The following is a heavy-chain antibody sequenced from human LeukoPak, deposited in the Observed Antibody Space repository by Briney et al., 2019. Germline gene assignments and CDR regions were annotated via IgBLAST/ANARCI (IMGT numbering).Heavy chain of an antibody. CDR2: IYHSGST. D-gene: IGHD3-10*01. J-gene: IGHJ3*02. CDR3: ASYGITMVRGVIGSGDAFDI. Sequence: SETLSLTCAVSGGSISSGGYSWSWIRQPPGKGLEWIGYIYHSGSTYYNPSLKSRVTISVDTSKNQFSLKLSSVTAADTAVYYCASYGITMVRGVIGSGDAFDIWGQGTMVTVSS. V-gene: IGHV4-30-2*05. CDR1: GGSISSGGYS.